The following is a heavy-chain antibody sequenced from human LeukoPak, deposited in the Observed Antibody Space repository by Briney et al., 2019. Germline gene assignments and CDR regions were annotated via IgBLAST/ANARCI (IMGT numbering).Heavy chain of an antibody. V-gene: IGHV3-23*01. Sequence: GGSLRLSCAASGFTVSSNYMSWVRQAPGKGLEWVSAISGSGGSTYYADSVKGRFTISRDNSKNTLYLQMNSLRAEDTAVYYCARSYYGSGSYPDYWGQGTLVTVSS. D-gene: IGHD3-10*01. CDR2: ISGSGGST. CDR1: GFTVSSNY. J-gene: IGHJ4*02. CDR3: ARSYYGSGSYPDY.